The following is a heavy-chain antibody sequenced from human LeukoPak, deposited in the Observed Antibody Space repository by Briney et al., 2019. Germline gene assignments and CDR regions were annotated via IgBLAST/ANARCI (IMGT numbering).Heavy chain of an antibody. J-gene: IGHJ4*02. D-gene: IGHD3-10*01. V-gene: IGHV4-59*12. CDR2: IYYSRST. CDR1: GGSISSYY. Sequence: SETLSLTCTVSGGSISSYYWSWIRQPPGKGLEWIGYIYYSRSTYYNPSLKSRVTISVDTSKNQFSLKLSSVTAADTAVYYCARDDYYGSGSSKPLDYWGQGTLVTVSS. CDR3: ARDDYYGSGSSKPLDY.